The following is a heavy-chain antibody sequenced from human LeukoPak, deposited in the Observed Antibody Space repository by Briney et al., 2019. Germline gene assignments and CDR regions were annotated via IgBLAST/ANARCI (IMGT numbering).Heavy chain of an antibody. CDR2: IIPIFGTA. J-gene: IGHJ4*02. CDR1: GGTFSSYA. V-gene: IGHV1-69*05. D-gene: IGHD5-24*01. CDR3: TRSHVEMATHFDY. Sequence: SVKVSCKASGGTFSSYAISWVRQAPGQGLEWMGRIIPIFGTANYAQKFQGRVTITTDESTSTAYMELSSLRSEDTAVYYCTRSHVEMATHFDYWGQGTLVTVSS.